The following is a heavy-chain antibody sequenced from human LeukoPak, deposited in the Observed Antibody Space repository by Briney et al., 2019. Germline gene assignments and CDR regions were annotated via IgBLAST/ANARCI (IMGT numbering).Heavy chain of an antibody. V-gene: IGHV3-48*03. CDR3: ARDLDYYDSSGYLDAFDI. CDR1: GFTFSSFE. J-gene: IGHJ3*02. Sequence: GGSLRLSCAASGFTFSSFEMNWVRQAPGKGLEWVSYISSSGDTIYYADSVKGRFTISRDNSKNTLYLQMNSLRAEDTAVYYCARDLDYYDSSGYLDAFDIWGQGTMVTVSS. D-gene: IGHD3-22*01. CDR2: ISSSGDTI.